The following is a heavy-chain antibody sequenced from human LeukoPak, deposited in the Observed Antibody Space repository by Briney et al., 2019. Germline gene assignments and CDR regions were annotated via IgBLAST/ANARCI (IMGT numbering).Heavy chain of an antibody. J-gene: IGHJ4*02. CDR3: AREENTDSGFDY. Sequence: GGSLRLSCAASGFTFSSYGMNWVRQAPGKGLEWVSCISSSSSNKYYADSVKGRFTITRDNAKNSLYLQMNSLRAEDTAVYYCAREENTDSGFDYWGQGTLVTVSS. CDR2: ISSSSSNK. CDR1: GFTFSSYG. D-gene: IGHD6-19*01. V-gene: IGHV3-48*01.